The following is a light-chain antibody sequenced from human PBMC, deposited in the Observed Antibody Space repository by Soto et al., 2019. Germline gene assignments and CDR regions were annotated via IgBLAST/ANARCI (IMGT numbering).Light chain of an antibody. CDR1: QDISND. V-gene: IGKV1-6*01. Sequence: PMTQSPSSLSASVGDRVTITCRASQDISNDLGWYQQKPGKAPKLLIYGASTLQSGVPSRFSGSGSGTDFTLTISSLQPEDSASYYCLQDHEHLTFGGGTKVDI. J-gene: IGKJ4*01. CDR3: LQDHEHLT. CDR2: GAS.